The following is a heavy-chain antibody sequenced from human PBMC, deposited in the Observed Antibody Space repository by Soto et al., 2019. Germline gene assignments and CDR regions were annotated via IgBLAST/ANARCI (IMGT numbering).Heavy chain of an antibody. V-gene: IGHV1-69*13. CDR2: IMPIFRTP. CDR3: ARESVVVAAKVYYGMDV. CDR1: GYTFTNYA. D-gene: IGHD2-15*01. Sequence: GASVKVSCKSSGYTFTNYAMHCVHQAPGQRLEWMGGIMPIFRTPDYAQKFQGRVTITADESTSTAYMELSGLKSDDTAVYYCARESVVVAAKVYYGMDVWGQGTTVTVSS. J-gene: IGHJ6*02.